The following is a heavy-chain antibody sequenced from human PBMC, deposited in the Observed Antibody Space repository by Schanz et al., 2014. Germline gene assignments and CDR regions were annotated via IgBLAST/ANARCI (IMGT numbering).Heavy chain of an antibody. CDR2: INPSGGST. CDR1: GYSFTKYG. Sequence: QVQLVQSGAEVKKPGDSVKVSCETSGYSFTKYGINWVRQAPGQGLEWMGIINPSGGSTSYAQKFQGRVTMTRDTFTSTVYMELRSLRSEDTAVYFCARGPSTGAFDNWGQGTMVTVSS. J-gene: IGHJ3*02. V-gene: IGHV1-46*03. CDR3: ARGPSTGAFDN.